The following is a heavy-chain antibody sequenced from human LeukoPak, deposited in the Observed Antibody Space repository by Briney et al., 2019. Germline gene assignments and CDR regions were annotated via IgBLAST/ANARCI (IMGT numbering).Heavy chain of an antibody. V-gene: IGHV1-69*13. CDR2: IVPIYGTA. CDR3: AREGYGSGSHSHDF. J-gene: IGHJ4*02. Sequence: SVKVSCKASGGRFNNYAISWVRQAPGQGLEWVGGIVPIYGTANYAQKFRGRVTITAEESTTTAYMELSSLRFEDTAVYYCAREGYGSGSHSHDFWGQGTLVKVSS. CDR1: GGRFNNYA. D-gene: IGHD3-10*01.